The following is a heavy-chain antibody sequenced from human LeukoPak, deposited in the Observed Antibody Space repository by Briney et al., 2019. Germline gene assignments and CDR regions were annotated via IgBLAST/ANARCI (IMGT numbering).Heavy chain of an antibody. V-gene: IGHV3-72*01. Sequence: PGGSLRLSCAASGFTFSDHYMGWVRQAPGKGLEWVGRTRNKAESYTTEYAASVKGRFTISRDFSKNSLYLQMNSLKTEDTAVYYCIAMIREVGYWGQGTLVTVPS. CDR1: GFTFSDHY. D-gene: IGHD3-10*01. CDR2: TRNKAESYTT. CDR3: IAMIREVGY. J-gene: IGHJ4*02.